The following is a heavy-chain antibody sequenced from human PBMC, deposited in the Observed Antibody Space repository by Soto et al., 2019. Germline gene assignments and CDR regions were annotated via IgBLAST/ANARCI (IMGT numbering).Heavy chain of an antibody. V-gene: IGHV1-18*01. CDR2: ISGYNGNT. D-gene: IGHD4-4*01. Sequence: QVQLVQSGAEVKKPGASVKVSCKASGYTFTSYGISWVRQAPGQGLEWMGWISGYNGNTNYAQKLQGRVTMTNDTPTSTAYMELRSLISDDTAVYYCAREEDSRYYYYGMDVWGQGTTVTVCS. CDR3: AREEDSRYYYYGMDV. J-gene: IGHJ6*02. CDR1: GYTFTSYG.